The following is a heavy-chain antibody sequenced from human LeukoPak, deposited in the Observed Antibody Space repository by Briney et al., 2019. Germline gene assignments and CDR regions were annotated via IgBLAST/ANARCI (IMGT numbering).Heavy chain of an antibody. V-gene: IGHV3-64D*09. CDR3: VKDVGGSYAFDY. J-gene: IGHJ4*02. CDR2: INDNGGRT. D-gene: IGHD1-26*01. Sequence: GGSLRLSCSASGFTFSRYAMHWVRQAPGKGLXXVSGINDNGGRTHYGDSVKGRFSISRDNSKNTLHLQMSTLRAEDTALYYCVKDVGGSYAFDYWGQGILVTVAS. CDR1: GFTFSRYA.